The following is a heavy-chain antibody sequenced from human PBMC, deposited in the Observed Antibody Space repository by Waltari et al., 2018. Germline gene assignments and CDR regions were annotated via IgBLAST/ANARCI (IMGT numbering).Heavy chain of an antibody. V-gene: IGHV1-69*05. CDR2: IIPIFGTA. CDR3: ARDGDYGWGYAFDI. J-gene: IGHJ3*02. Sequence: QVQLVQSGAEVKKPGSSVKVSCTASGGTVSSYAISWGRQAPGQGLEWMGGIIPIFGTANYAQKFQGRVTITTDESTSTAYMELSSLRSEDTAVYYCARDGDYGWGYAFDIWGQGTMVTVSS. D-gene: IGHD4-17*01. CDR1: GGTVSSYA.